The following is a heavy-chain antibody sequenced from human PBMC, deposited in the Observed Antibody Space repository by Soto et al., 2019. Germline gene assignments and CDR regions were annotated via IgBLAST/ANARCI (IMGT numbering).Heavy chain of an antibody. Sequence: PGGSLRLSCAASGFTVSSNYMSWVRQAPGKGLEWVSVIYSGGSTYYADSVKGRFTISRDNSKNTLYLQMNSLRAEDTAVYYCARVPGYYDFWSGSSNYYGMDVWGQGTTVTVS. V-gene: IGHV3-53*01. J-gene: IGHJ6*02. CDR2: IYSGGST. D-gene: IGHD3-3*01. CDR1: GFTVSSNY. CDR3: ARVPGYYDFWSGSSNYYGMDV.